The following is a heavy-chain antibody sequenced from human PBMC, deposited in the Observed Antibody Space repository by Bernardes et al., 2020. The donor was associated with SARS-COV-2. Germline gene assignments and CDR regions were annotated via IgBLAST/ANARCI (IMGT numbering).Heavy chain of an antibody. CDR1: GFTFRSYA. CDR2: IVGSGGST. CDR3: AKREYYDFWSGPIDY. V-gene: IGHV3-23*01. J-gene: IGHJ4*02. D-gene: IGHD3-3*01. Sequence: GGSLRLSCAAPGFTFRSYAMSWVRQAPGKGLEWVSAIVGSGGSTYYADSVKGRFTISRDNSKNTLYLQMNSLRAEDTAVYYCAKREYYDFWSGPIDYWGQGILVTVSS.